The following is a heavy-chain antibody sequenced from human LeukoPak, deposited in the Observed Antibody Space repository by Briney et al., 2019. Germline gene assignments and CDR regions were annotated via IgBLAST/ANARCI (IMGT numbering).Heavy chain of an antibody. D-gene: IGHD2-15*01. V-gene: IGHV4-59*08. Sequence: SEALSLTCTVSGGSISSYYWSWIRQPPGKGLEWIGYIYYSGSTNYNPSLKSRVTISVDTSKNQFSLKLSSVTAADTAVYYCARLPIGYCSGGSCYDTANFDYWGQGTLVTVSS. J-gene: IGHJ4*02. CDR3: ARLPIGYCSGGSCYDTANFDY. CDR1: GGSISSYY. CDR2: IYYSGST.